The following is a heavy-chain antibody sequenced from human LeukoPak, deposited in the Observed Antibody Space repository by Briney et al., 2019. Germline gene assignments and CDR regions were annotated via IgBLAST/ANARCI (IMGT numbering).Heavy chain of an antibody. CDR3: ARYEENSGWYSYYFDY. CDR1: GYPINNAYY. D-gene: IGHD6-19*01. J-gene: IGHJ4*02. V-gene: IGHV4-38-2*02. Sequence: PSETLSLTCTVSGYPINNAYYWVWIRQPPGRGLEWIGSIYYSGSTYYNPSLKSRVTISVDTSKNQFSLKLSSVTAADTAVYYCARYEENSGWYSYYFDYWGQGTLVTVSS. CDR2: IYYSGST.